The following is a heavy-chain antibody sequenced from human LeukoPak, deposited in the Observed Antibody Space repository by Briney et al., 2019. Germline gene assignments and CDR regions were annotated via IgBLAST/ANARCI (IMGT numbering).Heavy chain of an antibody. CDR2: ISAYNGNT. CDR1: GYTFTSYG. V-gene: IGHV1-18*01. J-gene: IGHJ6*03. CDR3: ARAAPGIVVVTAIHYYYYYMDV. D-gene: IGHD2-21*02. Sequence: ASVKVSCKASGYTFTSYGISWVRQAPGQGLEWMGWISAYNGNTNYAQKLQGRVTMTTDTSTGTAYMELRSLRSDDTAVYYCARAAPGIVVVTAIHYYYYYMDVRGKETTVTVSS.